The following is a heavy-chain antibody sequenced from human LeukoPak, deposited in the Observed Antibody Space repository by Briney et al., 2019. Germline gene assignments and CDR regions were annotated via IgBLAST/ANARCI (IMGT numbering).Heavy chain of an antibody. Sequence: GGSLRLSCAASGFTFASYSMNWVRQAPGKGLEWVSSISGDSTYIYNAGSVKGRFTISRDNAQASLYLQMISLRADDTAVYYCARVSGRLERQSDLDYWGQGTLVSVSS. D-gene: IGHD1-1*01. V-gene: IGHV3-21*01. J-gene: IGHJ4*02. CDR2: ISGDSTYI. CDR1: GFTFASYS. CDR3: ARVSGRLERQSDLDY.